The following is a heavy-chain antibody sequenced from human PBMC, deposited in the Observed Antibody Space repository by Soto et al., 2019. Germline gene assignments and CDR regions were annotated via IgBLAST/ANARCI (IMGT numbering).Heavy chain of an antibody. CDR1: GFFISSGNY. V-gene: IGHV4-38-2*01. CDR2: IFHGGNT. D-gene: IGHD2-15*01. J-gene: IGHJ3*01. CDR3: ARARWYDAFDV. Sequence: SETLSLTFAVSGFFISSGNYWGWIRKPPGKGLEWIGSIFHGGNTYYNSSIKSRVTISVDMSKNQFSLKLNSVTAADTAVYYCARARWYDAFDVWGQGTVVTVSS.